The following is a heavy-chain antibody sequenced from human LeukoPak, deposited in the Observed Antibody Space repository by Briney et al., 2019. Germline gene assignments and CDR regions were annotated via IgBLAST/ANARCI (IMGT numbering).Heavy chain of an antibody. D-gene: IGHD2-2*01. J-gene: IGHJ4*02. CDR1: GYTFTGYY. CDR2: INPNSGGK. V-gene: IGHV1-2*02. Sequence: GASVKVSCKASGYTFTGYYMHWVRQAPGQGLEWMGWINPNSGGKNYAQKFQGRVTMTRDTSISTAYMELSRLRSDDTAVYYCARDPPRYQLLSSPLPFDYWGQGTLVTVSS. CDR3: ARDPPRYQLLSSPLPFDY.